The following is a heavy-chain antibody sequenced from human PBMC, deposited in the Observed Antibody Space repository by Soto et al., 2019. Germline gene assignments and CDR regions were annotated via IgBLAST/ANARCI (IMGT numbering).Heavy chain of an antibody. CDR1: GFTFSNFW. Sequence: EVQVVESGGGLVQPGGSLRLSCAASGFTFSNFWMSWVRQAPGKGLEWVANIKPDGSAQYYVDSVKGRFTISRDNAKNSLYLQMNSRRVEGTAVYYCTRERLDNCWGQGTLVSVSS. J-gene: IGHJ4*02. V-gene: IGHV3-7*01. D-gene: IGHD4-17*01. CDR2: IKPDGSAQ. CDR3: TRERLDNC.